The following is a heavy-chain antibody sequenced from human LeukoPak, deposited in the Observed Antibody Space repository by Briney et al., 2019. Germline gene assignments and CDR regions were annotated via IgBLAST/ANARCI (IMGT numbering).Heavy chain of an antibody. D-gene: IGHD5-24*01. CDR2: IYYSGST. V-gene: IGHV4-59*01. CDR3: ARAQIEMATIFDAFDI. J-gene: IGHJ3*02. Sequence: SETLSLTCTVSGGSISSYYWSWIRQPPGKGLEWIGYIYYSGSTNYNPSLKSRVTISVDTSKNQLSLKLSSVTAADTAVYYCARAQIEMATIFDAFDIWGQGTMVTVSS. CDR1: GGSISSYY.